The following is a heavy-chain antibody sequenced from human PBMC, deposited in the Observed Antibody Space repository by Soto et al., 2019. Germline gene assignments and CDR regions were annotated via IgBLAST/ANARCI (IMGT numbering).Heavy chain of an antibody. V-gene: IGHV2-5*02. CDR1: GFSLPTDRVG. J-gene: IGHJ4*02. D-gene: IGHD1-26*01. Sequence: QITLKESGPTLVKPTQTLTLTCTFSGFSLPTDRVGVGWIRQPPGKALEWLAVIYWDDTKTYRTSLKSRLTTTKDTSKNQVALTMTDMDPVDTATYYCAHAYGGRSLYWGQGTLVTVSS. CDR2: IYWDDTK. CDR3: AHAYGGRSLY.